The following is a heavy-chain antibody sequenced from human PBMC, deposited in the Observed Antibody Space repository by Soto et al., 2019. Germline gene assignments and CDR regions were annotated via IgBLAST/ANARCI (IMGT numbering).Heavy chain of an antibody. CDR2: IYSGDST. D-gene: IGHD4-17*01. J-gene: IGHJ4*02. CDR1: GLTVSSTY. CDR3: ATRRRHYGDLDY. Sequence: EVQLVEFGGGLVQRGGSLRLSCEASGLTVSSTYMSWVRQAPGEGLEWVSTIYSGDSTYYADSVKGRFTVSRHSSNNTLFLQRNSLRPEDTAIYYCATRRRHYGDLDYWGQGTLVTVSS. V-gene: IGHV3-53*04.